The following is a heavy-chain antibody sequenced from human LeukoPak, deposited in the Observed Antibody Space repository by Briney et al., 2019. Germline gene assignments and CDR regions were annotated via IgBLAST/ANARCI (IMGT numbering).Heavy chain of an antibody. D-gene: IGHD3-10*01. J-gene: IGHJ5*02. V-gene: IGHV4-61*01. CDR1: GGSVSSSNYY. CDR2: IDYSGST. Sequence: SETLSLTCTVSGGSVSSSNYYWSWIRQPPGKGLEWIGYIDYSGSTNYNPSLKSRVTLSVDTSNNQFSLRLRSVTAADTAVYYCARIRYGSGSYWFDPWGQGTLVTVSS. CDR3: ARIRYGSGSYWFDP.